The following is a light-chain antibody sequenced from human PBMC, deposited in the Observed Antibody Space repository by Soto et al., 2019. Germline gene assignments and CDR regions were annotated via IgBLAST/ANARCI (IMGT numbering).Light chain of an antibody. CDR2: VNN. J-gene: IGLJ2*01. CDR1: SSNIGAGYD. V-gene: IGLV1-40*01. CDR3: QSYDSSLSGYVV. Sequence: QSVLTQPPSVSGAPGQRVTISCTGSSSNIGAGYDVHWYQQLPGTAPKLLIYVNNNRPSGVPDRFSGSKSGTSASLAITGLQPEDEGDYYCQSYDSSLSGYVVFGGGTKLTVL.